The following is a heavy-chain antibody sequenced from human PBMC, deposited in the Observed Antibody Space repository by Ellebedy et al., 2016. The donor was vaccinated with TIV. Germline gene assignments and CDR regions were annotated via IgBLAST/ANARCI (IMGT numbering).Heavy chain of an antibody. Sequence: PGGSLRLSCAASGFTFSSSVMSRVRQAPGKGLEWVSSIRSGGDTSYAGSVKGRFSISRDNSESTLYLQMNSLRDNDTAIYYCAKMSWWGGFDYWGQGTLVTVSS. CDR2: IRSGGDT. V-gene: IGHV3-23*01. CDR3: AKMSWWGGFDY. D-gene: IGHD2-15*01. J-gene: IGHJ4*02. CDR1: GFTFSSSV.